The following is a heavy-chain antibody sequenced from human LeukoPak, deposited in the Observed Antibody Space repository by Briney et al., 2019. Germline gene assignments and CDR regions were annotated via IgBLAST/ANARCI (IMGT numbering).Heavy chain of an antibody. J-gene: IGHJ3*02. CDR3: AKAPLAYCGGDCYSHPSDAFDI. Sequence: PGGSLRLSCAASGFTFDDYAMHWVRQAPGKGLEWVSGISWNSGSIGYADSVKGRFTISRDNSKNTLYLQMNSLRAEDTAVYYCAKAPLAYCGGDCYSHPSDAFDIWGQGTMVTVSS. CDR1: GFTFDDYA. D-gene: IGHD2-21*02. CDR2: ISWNSGSI. V-gene: IGHV3-9*01.